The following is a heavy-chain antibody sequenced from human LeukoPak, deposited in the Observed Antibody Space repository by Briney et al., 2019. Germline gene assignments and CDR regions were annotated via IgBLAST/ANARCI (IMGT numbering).Heavy chain of an antibody. CDR3: AKDGGLWVSAHWGDS. CDR1: GFTFSSYS. V-gene: IGHV3-21*01. J-gene: IGHJ4*02. Sequence: GGSLRLSCAASGFTFSSYSMNWVRQAPGKGLEWVSSISSSSSYIYYADSVKGRFTISRDNAKNSLYLQMNSLRAEDTAVYYCAKDGGLWVSAHWGDSWGRGTLVTVSS. D-gene: IGHD7-27*01. CDR2: ISSSSSYI.